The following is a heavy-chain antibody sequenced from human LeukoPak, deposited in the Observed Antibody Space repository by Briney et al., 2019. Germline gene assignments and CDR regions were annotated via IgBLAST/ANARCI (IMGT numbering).Heavy chain of an antibody. CDR2: ISGSGGST. D-gene: IGHD6-13*01. J-gene: IGHJ4*02. CDR3: AKAGGSWLLKRGFDY. Sequence: GGSLRLSCTASGFTFSSYAMSWVRQAPGKGLEWVSAISGSGGSTYYADSVKGRFTISRDNSKNTLYLQMNSLRAEDTAVYYCAKAGGSWLLKRGFDYWGQGTLVTVSS. V-gene: IGHV3-23*01. CDR1: GFTFSSYA.